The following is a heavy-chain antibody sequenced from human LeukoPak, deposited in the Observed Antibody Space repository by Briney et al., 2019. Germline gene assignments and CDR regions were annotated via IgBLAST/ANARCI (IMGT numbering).Heavy chain of an antibody. CDR1: GFTFSSYG. J-gene: IGHJ4*02. D-gene: IGHD2-2*01. CDR2: ISSNGGST. CDR3: VKEHCSSTSCFYFDY. V-gene: IGHV3-64*05. Sequence: GGSLRLSCSASGFTFSSYGMHWVRQAPGKGLEYVSAISSNGGSTHYADSVKGRFTISRDNSKNTLYVQMSSLRAEDTAVYYCVKEHCSSTSCFYFDYWGQGTLVTVS.